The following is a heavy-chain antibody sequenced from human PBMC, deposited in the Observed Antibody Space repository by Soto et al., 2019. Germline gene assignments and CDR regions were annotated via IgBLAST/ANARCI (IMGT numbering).Heavy chain of an antibody. Sequence: EVQLVESGGGLIQPGGSLRLSCAASGFTVSSNYMSWVRQAPGKGLEWVSVIYSGGSTYYADSVKGRFTISRDNSKNTLYLQMNRLRAEDTAVYYCARDHVYGDYPEYFQHWGQGTLVTVSS. CDR3: ARDHVYGDYPEYFQH. V-gene: IGHV3-53*01. J-gene: IGHJ1*01. D-gene: IGHD4-17*01. CDR1: GFTVSSNY. CDR2: IYSGGST.